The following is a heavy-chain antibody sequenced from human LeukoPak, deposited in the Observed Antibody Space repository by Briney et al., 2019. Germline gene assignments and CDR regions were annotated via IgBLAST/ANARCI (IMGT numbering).Heavy chain of an antibody. D-gene: IGHD6-13*01. CDR3: ARDHSSSWYHPMGYYFDY. J-gene: IGHJ4*02. V-gene: IGHV4-61*02. CDR1: GGSISSGSYY. Sequence: QPSETLSLTCTVSGGSISSGSYYWSWIRQPAGKGLEWIVRIYTSGSTNYNPSLKSRVTISVDTSKNQFSLKLSSVTAADTAVYYCARDHSSSWYHPMGYYFDYWGQGTLVTVSS. CDR2: IYTSGST.